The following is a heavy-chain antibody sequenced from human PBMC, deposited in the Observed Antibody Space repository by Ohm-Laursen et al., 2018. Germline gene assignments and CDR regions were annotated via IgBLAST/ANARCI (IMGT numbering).Heavy chain of an antibody. Sequence: GSLRLSCAASGFTFSSYAMSWVRQAPGKGLEWVSAISGSGGSTYYADSMKGRFTISRDNSKNTLYLQMNSLRAEDTAVYYCAKPRLERLRPFDYWGQGTLVTVSS. J-gene: IGHJ4*02. CDR1: GFTFSSYA. CDR3: AKPRLERLRPFDY. V-gene: IGHV3-23*01. D-gene: IGHD1-1*01. CDR2: ISGSGGST.